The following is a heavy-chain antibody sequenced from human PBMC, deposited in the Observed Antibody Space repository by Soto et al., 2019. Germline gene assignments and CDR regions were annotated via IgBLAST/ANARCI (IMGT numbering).Heavy chain of an antibody. Sequence: GGSLRLSCAASGFTFSSYAMRWVRQAPGKGLEWVSHITASGGTTYYADSVKGRFTISRDSSRNTLYLQMNSLRADHTAVYHFSKGQNSGRHRFSSDYSGPGVLGTVFS. V-gene: IGHV3-23*01. CDR1: GFTFSSYA. J-gene: IGHJ4*02. CDR2: ITASGGTT. CDR3: SKGQNSGRHRFSSDY. D-gene: IGHD1-26*01.